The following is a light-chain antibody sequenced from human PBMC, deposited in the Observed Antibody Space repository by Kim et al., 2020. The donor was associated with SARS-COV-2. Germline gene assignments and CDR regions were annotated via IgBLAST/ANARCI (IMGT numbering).Light chain of an antibody. CDR3: QKYDSAPWT. V-gene: IGKV1-27*01. CDR2: DAS. Sequence: DIQMTQSPSSLSASVGDRVTITCRASQDIGNFLAWYQQKPGKVPKFLISDASTLRSGVPSRFSGSGSGTDFTLTINSLQPEDVAIYYCQKYDSAPWTFGQGTKVDIK. CDR1: QDIGNF. J-gene: IGKJ1*01.